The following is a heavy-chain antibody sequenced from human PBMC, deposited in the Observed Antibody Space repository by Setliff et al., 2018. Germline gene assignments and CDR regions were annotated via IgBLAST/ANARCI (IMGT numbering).Heavy chain of an antibody. V-gene: IGHV3-30*04. CDR3: ARTCSGSGCYAGLES. J-gene: IGHJ4*02. CDR2: IWYDGSNK. Sequence: GGSLRLSCAASGFTFSSYAMHWVRQAPGKGLEWVAVIWYDGSNKYYADSVKGRFTISRDNSKNTLYLQMNSLRPEDTAVYYCARTCSGSGCYAGLESWGQGTPVTVSS. D-gene: IGHD2-15*01. CDR1: GFTFSSYA.